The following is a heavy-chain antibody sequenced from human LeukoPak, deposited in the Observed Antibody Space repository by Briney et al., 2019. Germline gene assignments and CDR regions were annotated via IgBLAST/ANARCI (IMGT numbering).Heavy chain of an antibody. CDR1: GFSFNNYG. D-gene: IGHD3-3*01. CDR3: AIMSGSFDY. J-gene: IGHJ4*02. CDR2: ISYDGSDK. Sequence: GGSLRLSCAASGFSFNNYGMHWVRQAPGKGLEWVAVISYDGSDKYYADSVKGRFTISRDNSKNTLYLQMNSLRAEDTAVYYCAIMSGSFDYWGQGTLVTVSS. V-gene: IGHV3-30*03.